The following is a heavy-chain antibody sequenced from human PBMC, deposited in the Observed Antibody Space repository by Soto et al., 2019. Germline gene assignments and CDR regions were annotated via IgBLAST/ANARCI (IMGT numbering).Heavy chain of an antibody. V-gene: IGHV3-53*02. Sequence: EVQLVETGGGLIQPRGSLSISCAASGFTVSSNYMSWVRQASGKGLEWVSVIYSGGSTYYADSVKGRFTISRDNSKNTLYLQMNSLRAEDTAVYYCARAGTVGFRYYYYYGMDVWGQGTTVTVSS. J-gene: IGHJ6*02. D-gene: IGHD4-17*01. CDR1: GFTVSSNY. CDR2: IYSGGST. CDR3: ARAGTVGFRYYYYYGMDV.